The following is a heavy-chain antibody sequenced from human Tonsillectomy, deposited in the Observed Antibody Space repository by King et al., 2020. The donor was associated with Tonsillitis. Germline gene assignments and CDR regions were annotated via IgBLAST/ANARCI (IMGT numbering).Heavy chain of an antibody. J-gene: IGHJ4*02. Sequence: VQLPQWGAGLLKPSETLSLTCAVYGGSFSGYYWSWIRQPPGKGLEWIGEINHSGSTNYNPSLKSRVTVSVDTSKNQFSLKLNSMTAADSAVYYCARVQDTSGYDPFDYWGQGILVTVSS. CDR1: GGSFSGYY. CDR2: INHSGST. V-gene: IGHV4-34*01. CDR3: ARVQDTSGYDPFDY. D-gene: IGHD3-22*01.